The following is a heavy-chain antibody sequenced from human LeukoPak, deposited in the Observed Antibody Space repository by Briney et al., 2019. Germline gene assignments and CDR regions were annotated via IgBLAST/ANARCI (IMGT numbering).Heavy chain of an antibody. J-gene: IGHJ5*02. CDR1: GFSLSGYW. CDR3: ARDPRNVGLAP. Sequence: GGSLRLSCVASGFSLSGYWMYWVRQAPGEGLMYISRSNGDGSTTNYADVVKGRFTMSRDNVKNTLYLQMNSLRVEDTAVYYCARDPRNVGLAPWGQGTLITVSS. V-gene: IGHV3-74*01. D-gene: IGHD2-15*01. CDR2: SNGDGSTT.